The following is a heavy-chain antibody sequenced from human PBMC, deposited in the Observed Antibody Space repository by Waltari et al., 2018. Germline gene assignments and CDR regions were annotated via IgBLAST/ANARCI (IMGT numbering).Heavy chain of an antibody. D-gene: IGHD6-13*01. CDR3: AKMSSSYYYFDY. J-gene: IGHJ4*02. Sequence: EVQLLDSGGGLGQRGGSLRLSCAASGFAFNSSAMSWVRQAPGKGLEWVSTISGSGASTFYADSVKGRFAISRDNSKNTLYLQLSSLRAEDTAVYYCAKMSSSYYYFDYWGQGTLVTVSS. CDR2: ISGSGAST. V-gene: IGHV3-23*01. CDR1: GFAFNSSA.